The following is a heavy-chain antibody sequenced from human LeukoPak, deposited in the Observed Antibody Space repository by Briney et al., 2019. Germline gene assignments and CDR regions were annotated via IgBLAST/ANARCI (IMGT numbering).Heavy chain of an antibody. CDR1: GFTFSSYE. CDR3: AKDPSGLWYFDY. CDR2: ISGSGGST. V-gene: IGHV3-23*01. D-gene: IGHD5-12*01. J-gene: IGHJ4*02. Sequence: PGGSLRLSCAASGFTFSSYEMNWVRQAPGKGLEWVSAISGSGGSTYYADSVKGRFTISRDNSKNTLYLQMNSLRAEDTAVYYCAKDPSGLWYFDYWGQGTLVTVSS.